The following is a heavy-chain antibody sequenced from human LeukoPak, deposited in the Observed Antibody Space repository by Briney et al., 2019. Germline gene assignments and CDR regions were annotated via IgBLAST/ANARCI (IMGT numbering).Heavy chain of an antibody. CDR3: VSFYETN. CDR2: VNSDGSWT. J-gene: IGHJ4*02. CDR1: GNYW. D-gene: IGHD2-2*01. V-gene: IGHV3-74*01. Sequence: GGSLRLSCAASGNYWMHWVRHAPGKGLVWVSHVNSDGSWTSHADSVKGRFTISKDNAKNTVYLQMNNLRTEDTAVYYCVSFYETNWGRGTLVTVSS.